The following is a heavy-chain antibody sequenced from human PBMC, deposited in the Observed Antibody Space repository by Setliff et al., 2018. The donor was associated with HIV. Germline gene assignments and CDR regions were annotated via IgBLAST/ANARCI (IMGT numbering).Heavy chain of an antibody. CDR3: ARDGPQTYGDYERYYFDY. CDR2: IYTSGST. J-gene: IGHJ4*02. Sequence: SETLSLTCTVSGGSISSGSYYWSWIRQPAGKGLEWIGRIYTSGSTNYNPSLKSRVTISVDTSKNQFSLKLSSVTAADTAVYYCARDGPQTYGDYERYYFDYWGQGTLVTVSS. D-gene: IGHD4-17*01. V-gene: IGHV4-61*02. CDR1: GGSISSGSYY.